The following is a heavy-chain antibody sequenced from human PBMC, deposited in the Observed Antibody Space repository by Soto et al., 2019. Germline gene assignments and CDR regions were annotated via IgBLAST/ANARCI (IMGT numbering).Heavy chain of an antibody. V-gene: IGHV5-51*01. CDR1: GYRFTSYW. Sequence: EVQLVQSGAEVKKPGESLKISCKSFGYRFTSYWIGWVRQMPGKGLEWMGIINPYDSDTRYSPSFQGQVTISADKSISTVYLQWSSLKASDTAMYFCTRQMIQPQMRYNMDVWGQGTTVTVSS. CDR2: INPYDSDT. CDR3: TRQMIQPQMRYNMDV. D-gene: IGHD1-1*01. J-gene: IGHJ6*02.